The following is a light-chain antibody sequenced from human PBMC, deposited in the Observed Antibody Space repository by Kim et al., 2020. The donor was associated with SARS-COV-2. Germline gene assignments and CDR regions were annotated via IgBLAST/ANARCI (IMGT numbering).Light chain of an antibody. V-gene: IGLV2-23*02. CDR3: CSYAGSTWV. CDR2: EVS. Sequence: PGQSSTISCTGTSSDVGKYNFVSWYQHHPGKAPKLMIYEVSERPSGVSNRFSGSKSGDTASLTISGLQAEDEADYHCCSYAGSTWVFGGGTQLTVL. CDR1: SSDVGKYNF. J-gene: IGLJ3*02.